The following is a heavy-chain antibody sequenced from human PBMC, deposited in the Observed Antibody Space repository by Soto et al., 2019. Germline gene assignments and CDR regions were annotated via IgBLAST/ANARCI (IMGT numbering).Heavy chain of an antibody. V-gene: IGHV3-7*01. CDR3: ARDPAYSSFDL. CDR1: GFPFRETW. D-gene: IGHD6-13*01. Sequence: EVQLVQSGGDLVQPGGSLRLSCAASGFPFRETWMSWVRQAPGKELEFVANISPDGGVNNYVASVKGRFTISRDNAKNSVYLQMSSLRAEDAAVYYCARDPAYSSFDLWGQGTLVTVSS. J-gene: IGHJ4*02. CDR2: ISPDGGVN.